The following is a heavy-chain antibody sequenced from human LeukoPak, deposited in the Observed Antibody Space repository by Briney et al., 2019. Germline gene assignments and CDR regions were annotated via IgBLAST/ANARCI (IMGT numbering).Heavy chain of an antibody. CDR3: ARARGSTYYYGSGPYYYYGMDV. CDR1: GGTFSSYA. V-gene: IGHV1-69*06. J-gene: IGHJ6*04. Sequence: SVKVSCKAFGGTFSSYAISWVRQAPGQGLEWMGGIIPIFGTANYAQKFQGRVTITADKSTSTAYMELSSLRSEDTAVYYCARARGSTYYYGSGPYYYYGMDVWGKGTTVTVSS. CDR2: IIPIFGTA. D-gene: IGHD3-10*01.